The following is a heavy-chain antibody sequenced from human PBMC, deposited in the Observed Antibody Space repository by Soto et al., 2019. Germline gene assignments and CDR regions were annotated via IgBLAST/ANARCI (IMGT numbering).Heavy chain of an antibody. V-gene: IGHV3-23*01. D-gene: IGHD3-10*01. CDR3: AKDRPRGVTGWYYFDY. Sequence: GGSLRLSCAASGFTFSSYAMSWVRQAPGKGLEWVSAISGSGGSTYYADSVKGRFTISRDNSKNTLYLQMNSLRAEDTAVYYCAKDRPRGVTGWYYFDYWGQGTLVTVSS. CDR2: ISGSGGST. CDR1: GFTFSSYA. J-gene: IGHJ4*02.